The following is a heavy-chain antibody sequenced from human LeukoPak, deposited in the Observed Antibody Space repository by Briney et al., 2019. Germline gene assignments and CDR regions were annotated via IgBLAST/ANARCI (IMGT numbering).Heavy chain of an antibody. J-gene: IGHJ6*02. CDR2: MNPNRGNT. D-gene: IGHD2-15*01. CDR3: AGASWVDYYYGMDV. V-gene: IGHV1-8*01. Sequence: ASVKVSCKASGYTFTSYDIHWVRQATGQGLEWMGWMNPNRGNTGYAQKFQGRATMTRNTSISTAYMQVSSLRSEDAAVYYCAGASWVDYYYGMDVWGQGTTVTVSS. CDR1: GYTFTSYD.